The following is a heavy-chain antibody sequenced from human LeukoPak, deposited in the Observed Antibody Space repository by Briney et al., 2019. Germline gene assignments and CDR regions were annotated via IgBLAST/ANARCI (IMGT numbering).Heavy chain of an antibody. CDR3: ARDLGYSSGPNY. V-gene: IGHV3-21*01. D-gene: IGHD6-19*01. CDR1: GFSFSSFS. CDR2: ISGGSSFT. J-gene: IGHJ4*02. Sequence: PGGSLRLSCAASGFSFSSFSMNWVRQAPGKVLEWVSYISGGSSFTYYVDSVKGRFTIPRDNAKNSLYLQMNSLRAEDTAVYYCARDLGYSSGPNYWGQGTRVTVSS.